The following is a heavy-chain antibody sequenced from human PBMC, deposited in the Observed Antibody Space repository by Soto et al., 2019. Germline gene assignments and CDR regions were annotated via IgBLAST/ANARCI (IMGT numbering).Heavy chain of an antibody. CDR1: GGSFSGYY. J-gene: IGHJ3*02. Sequence: SETLSLTCAVYGGSFSGYYWSWIRQPPGKGLEWIGEINHSGSTDYNPSLKSRVTISVDTSKNQFSLKLSSVTAADTAVYYCARAPPYDYIWGSYRYSAFDIWGQRTMVTVSS. V-gene: IGHV4-34*01. CDR2: INHSGST. CDR3: ARAPPYDYIWGSYRYSAFDI. D-gene: IGHD3-16*02.